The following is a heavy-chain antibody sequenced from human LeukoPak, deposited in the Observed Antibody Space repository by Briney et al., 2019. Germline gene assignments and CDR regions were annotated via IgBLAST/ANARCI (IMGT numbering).Heavy chain of an antibody. CDR1: GGSISSYY. D-gene: IGHD2-2*01. V-gene: IGHV4-4*07. Sequence: SETLSLTCTVSGGSISSYYWSWIRQPAGKGLGWIGRIYTSGSTNYNPSLKSRVTISVDRSKNQFSLKLSSVTAADTAVYYCAREIVVVPAALFDYWGQGTLVTVSS. J-gene: IGHJ4*02. CDR2: IYTSGST. CDR3: AREIVVVPAALFDY.